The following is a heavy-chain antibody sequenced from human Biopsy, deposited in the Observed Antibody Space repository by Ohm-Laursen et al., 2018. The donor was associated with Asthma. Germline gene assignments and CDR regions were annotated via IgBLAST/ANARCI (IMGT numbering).Heavy chain of an antibody. CDR1: GYPFIGYH. CDR3: ARAGALIVGATMGY. D-gene: IGHD1-26*01. Sequence: APVKVSCKTSGYPFIGYHIHWMRQAPGQGLEWMGRINPNSGATNYAQKFQGRVTMTRDTSISTAYMEVSRLRSDDTAVYYCARAGALIVGATMGYWGQGTLVTVSS. J-gene: IGHJ4*02. CDR2: INPNSGAT. V-gene: IGHV1-2*06.